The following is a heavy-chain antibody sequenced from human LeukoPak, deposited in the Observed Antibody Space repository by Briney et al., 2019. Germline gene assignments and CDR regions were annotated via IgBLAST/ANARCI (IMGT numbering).Heavy chain of an antibody. J-gene: IGHJ3*02. V-gene: IGHV1-69*05. CDR2: IIPIFGTA. CDR3: ARGPDYSNAFDI. Sequence: SVKVSCKASGGTFSSYAISWVRQAPGQGLEWMGGIIPIFGTANYAQKFQGRVTITTDESTSTAYMELSSLRSEDTAVYYCARGPDYSNAFDIWGQGTMVTVSS. D-gene: IGHD2-15*01. CDR1: GGTFSSYA.